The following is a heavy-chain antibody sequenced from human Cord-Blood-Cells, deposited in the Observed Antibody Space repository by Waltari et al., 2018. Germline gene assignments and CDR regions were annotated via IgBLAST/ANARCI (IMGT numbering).Heavy chain of an antibody. D-gene: IGHD2-15*01. CDR2: IYYSGST. J-gene: IGHJ5*02. V-gene: IGHV4-59*01. CDR3: ARAVVVVAATRYSVSWFDP. CDR1: GGSISSYY. Sequence: QVQLQESGPGLVKPSETLSLTCTVSGGSISSYYWSWIRQPPGKGLEWIGYIYYSGSTNYNPPLKSRVTISVETSKNQFSLKLSSVTAADTAVYYCARAVVVVAATRYSVSWFDPWGQGTLVTVSS.